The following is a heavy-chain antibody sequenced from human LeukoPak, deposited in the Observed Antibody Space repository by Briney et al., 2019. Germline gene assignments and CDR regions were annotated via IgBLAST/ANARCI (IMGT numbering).Heavy chain of an antibody. CDR3: ARARYGDPPFEY. Sequence: SETLSLTCTVSGGSISSGDYYWSWIRQPPGKGLEWIGYIYYSGSTYYNPSLKSRVTISVDTSKNQFSLKLSSVTAADTAVYYCARARYGDPPFEYWGQGTLVTVSS. V-gene: IGHV4-30-4*01. J-gene: IGHJ4*02. D-gene: IGHD4-17*01. CDR2: IYYSGST. CDR1: GGSISSGDYY.